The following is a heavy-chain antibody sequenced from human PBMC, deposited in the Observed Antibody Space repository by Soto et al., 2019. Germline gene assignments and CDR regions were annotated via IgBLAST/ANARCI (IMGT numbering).Heavy chain of an antibody. CDR2: ISSSGSTI. D-gene: IGHD2-15*01. V-gene: IGHV3-11*01. CDR1: GFTFSDYY. CDR3: ARVGHCSGGSCFDYYYYYMDV. Sequence: GGSLRLSCAASGFTFSDYYMSWIRQAPGKGLEWVSYISSSGSTIYYADSVKGRFTISRDNAKNSLYLQMNSLRAEDTAVYYCARVGHCSGGSCFDYYYYYMDVWGKGTTVTVSS. J-gene: IGHJ6*03.